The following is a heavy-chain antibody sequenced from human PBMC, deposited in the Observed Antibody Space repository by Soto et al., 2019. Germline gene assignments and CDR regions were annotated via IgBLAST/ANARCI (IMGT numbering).Heavy chain of an antibody. CDR1: GFTFSSYW. CDR2: INSDGSST. J-gene: IGHJ4*02. Sequence: EVQLVESGGGLVQPGGSLRLSCAASGFTFSSYWMHWVRQAPGKGLVWVSRINSDGSSTSYADSVKGRVTISRDNAKNTLYLQMNSLRAEDTAVYYCARDTTYCSGGSCPDYWGQGTLVTVSS. V-gene: IGHV3-74*01. D-gene: IGHD2-15*01. CDR3: ARDTTYCSGGSCPDY.